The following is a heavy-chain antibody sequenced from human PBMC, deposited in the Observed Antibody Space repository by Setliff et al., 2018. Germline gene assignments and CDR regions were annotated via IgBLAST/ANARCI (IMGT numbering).Heavy chain of an antibody. D-gene: IGHD6-19*01. CDR3: ARASVVHAVAIGY. V-gene: IGHV4-39*01. J-gene: IGHJ4*02. CDR2: IYYRGIA. CDR1: GASISTTYY. Sequence: SETLSLTCTVSGASISTTYYWGWVRQSPEKGLEWIGGIYYRGIAFYNPSLRSRVTMSVDTSKNQFSLNLTSVTAADTAVYYCARASVVHAVAIGYWGQGTLVTVSS.